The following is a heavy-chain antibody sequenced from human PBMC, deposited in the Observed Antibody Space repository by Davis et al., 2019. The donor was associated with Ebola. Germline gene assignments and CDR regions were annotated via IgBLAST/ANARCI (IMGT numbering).Heavy chain of an antibody. D-gene: IGHD3-9*01. J-gene: IGHJ6*02. CDR3: ARGPRAYYDILTASYGMDV. CDR2: INHSGST. CDR1: GGSFSDYY. V-gene: IGHV4-34*01. Sequence: SETLSLTCAVYGGSFSDYYWSWIRQPPGKGLEWIGEINHSGSTNYNPSLKSRVTISVDTSKNQFSLKLSSVTAADTAVYYCARGPRAYYDILTASYGMDVWGQGTTVTVSS.